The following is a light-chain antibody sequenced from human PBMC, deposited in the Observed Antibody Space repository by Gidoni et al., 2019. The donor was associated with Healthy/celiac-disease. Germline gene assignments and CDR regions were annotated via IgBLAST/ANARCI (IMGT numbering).Light chain of an antibody. J-gene: IGKJ1*01. CDR2: WAS. CDR1: QSVLYSSNNKNY. CDR3: QQYYSTPWT. Sequence: DIVMTQSPDSLAVSLGERATINCKYSQSVLYSSNNKNYLAWYQQKLGQPPKLLIYWASTRESGVPDRFSGSGSGTDFTLTISSLQAEDVAVYYCQQYYSTPWTFXQXTKVEIK. V-gene: IGKV4-1*01.